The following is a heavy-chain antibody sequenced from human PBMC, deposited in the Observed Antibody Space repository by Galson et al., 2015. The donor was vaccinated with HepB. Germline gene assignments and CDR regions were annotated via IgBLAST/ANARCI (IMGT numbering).Heavy chain of an antibody. CDR3: ARANRDYFYYMDV. CDR1: GFTFSSYS. Sequence: SLRLSCAASGFTFSSYSMNWVRQAPGKGLEWVSYISRSSVTIYYADSVKGRFTISRDNAKNSRYLQMNSLRDEDTAVYYCARANRDYFYYMDVWGKGTTVAVSS. J-gene: IGHJ6*03. V-gene: IGHV3-48*02. CDR2: ISRSSVTI.